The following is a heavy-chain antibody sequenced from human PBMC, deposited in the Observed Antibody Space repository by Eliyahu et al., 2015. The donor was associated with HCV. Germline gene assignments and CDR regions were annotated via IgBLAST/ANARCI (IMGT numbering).Heavy chain of an antibody. CDR2: IYHSGST. Sequence: QLQLQESGSGLVKPSQTLSLTCAVSGGSISSXGYSXXWIRQPPGKGLEWIGYIYHSGSTYYNPSLKSRVTISVDRSKNQFSLKLSSVTAADTAVYYCASNIVRRGDYYYYMDVWGKGTTVTVSS. V-gene: IGHV4-30-2*01. D-gene: IGHD3-16*01. CDR1: GGSISSXGYS. CDR3: ASNIVRRGDYYYYMDV. J-gene: IGHJ6*03.